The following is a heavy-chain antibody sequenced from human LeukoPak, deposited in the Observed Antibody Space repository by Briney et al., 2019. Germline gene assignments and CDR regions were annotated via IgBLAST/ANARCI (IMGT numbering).Heavy chain of an antibody. Sequence: GGSLRLSCAASGFTFSSYAMSWVRQAPGKGLEWVSAISGSGGSTYYADSVKGRFTISRDNSKDMVYLQMNSLKVEDTATYYCGKEGGAWGQGTKVTVSS. CDR2: ISGSGGST. V-gene: IGHV3-23*01. J-gene: IGHJ5*02. CDR3: GKEGGA. D-gene: IGHD3-16*01. CDR1: GFTFSSYA.